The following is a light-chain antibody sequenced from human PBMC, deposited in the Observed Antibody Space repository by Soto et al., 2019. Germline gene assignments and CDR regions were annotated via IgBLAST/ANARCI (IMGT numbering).Light chain of an antibody. V-gene: IGKV3-20*01. CDR2: DAS. Sequence: EIVLTQSPATLSLSPWERATLSCRASQSVSSYLAWYQQKPGQAPRLLIYDASNRATGIPARFSGSGSGTDFTLIISRLEPEDFALYYCQQYGSSPRITFGQGTRLEIK. CDR3: QQYGSSPRIT. J-gene: IGKJ5*01. CDR1: QSVSSY.